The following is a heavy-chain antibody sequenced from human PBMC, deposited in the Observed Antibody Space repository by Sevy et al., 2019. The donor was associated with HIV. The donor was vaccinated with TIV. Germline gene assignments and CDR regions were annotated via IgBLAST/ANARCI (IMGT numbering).Heavy chain of an antibody. V-gene: IGHV3-53*01. Sequence: GGSLRLSCVASGFTFSSYVMSWVRQAPGKGLEWVSVIYSGGSTYYADSVKGRFTISRDNSKNTLYLQMNSLRAEDTAVYYCARDYYDILTGYYSIYWGQGTLVTVSS. CDR3: ARDYYDILTGYYSIY. CDR1: GFTFSSYV. CDR2: IYSGGST. J-gene: IGHJ4*02. D-gene: IGHD3-9*01.